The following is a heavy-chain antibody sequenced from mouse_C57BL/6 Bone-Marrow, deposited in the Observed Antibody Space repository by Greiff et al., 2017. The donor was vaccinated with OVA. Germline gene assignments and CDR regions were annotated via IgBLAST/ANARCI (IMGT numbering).Heavy chain of an antibody. J-gene: IGHJ3*01. D-gene: IGHD1-1*01. CDR3: AREDLGYYGSSYPY. Sequence: EVKLEESGGGLVKPGGSLKLSCAASGFTFSDYGMHWVRQAPEKGLEWVAYISSGSSTIYYADTVKGRFTISRDNAKNTLFLQMTSLRSEDTAMYYCAREDLGYYGSSYPYWGQGTLVTVSA. CDR2: ISSGSSTI. V-gene: IGHV5-17*01. CDR1: GFTFSDYG.